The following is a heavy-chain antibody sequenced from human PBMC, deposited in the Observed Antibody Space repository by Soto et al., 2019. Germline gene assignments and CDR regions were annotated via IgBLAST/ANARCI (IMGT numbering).Heavy chain of an antibody. Sequence: SETLSLTCTVSGGSISSYYWSWIRQPPGKGLEWIGYIYYSGSTNYNPSLKSRVTISVDTSKNQFSLKLSSVTAADTALYYCAGTYSSSWYEGNWFDPWGQGTLVTVSS. V-gene: IGHV4-59*01. CDR1: GGSISSYY. J-gene: IGHJ5*02. CDR3: AGTYSSSWYEGNWFDP. CDR2: IYYSGST. D-gene: IGHD6-13*01.